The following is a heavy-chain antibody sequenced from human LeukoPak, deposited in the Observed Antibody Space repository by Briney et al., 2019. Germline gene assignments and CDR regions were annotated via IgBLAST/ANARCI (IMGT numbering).Heavy chain of an antibody. J-gene: IGHJ4*02. CDR2: INPNSGGT. Sequence: GASVKVSCKASGYTFTGYYMHWVRRAPGQGLEWMGWINPNSGGTNYAQKFQGRVTMTRDTSISTAYMELSRLRSDDTAVYYCARVNRRFLEGLFGYWAQGTLVPVSS. V-gene: IGHV1-2*02. CDR3: ARVNRRFLEGLFGY. D-gene: IGHD3-3*01. CDR1: GYTFTGYY.